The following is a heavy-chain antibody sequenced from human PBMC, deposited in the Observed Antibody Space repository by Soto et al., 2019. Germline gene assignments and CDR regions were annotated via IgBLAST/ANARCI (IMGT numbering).Heavy chain of an antibody. CDR1: GGSISSYY. V-gene: IGHV4-59*01. D-gene: IGHD3-3*01. J-gene: IGHJ5*02. CDR2: IYYSGST. CDR3: ARFSITIFGVVSWIDP. Sequence: SETLSLTCTVSGGSISSYYWSWIRQPPGKGLEWIGYIYYSGSTNYNPSLKSRVTISVDTSKNQFSLKLSSVTAADTAVYYCARFSITIFGVVSWIDPWGQGTLVSVSS.